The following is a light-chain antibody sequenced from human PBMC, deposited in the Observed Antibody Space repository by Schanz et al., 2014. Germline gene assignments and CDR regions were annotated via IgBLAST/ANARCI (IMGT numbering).Light chain of an antibody. CDR2: AAS. CDR1: QSVTSTY. Sequence: EIVLTQSPGTLSLSPGERATLSCRASQSVTSTYLAWYQQKPGQAPRLLIYAASFRATGISDRFIGSGSGTDFTLTISRLEPEDFAVYYCQQYGSSPYTFGQGTKLEIK. CDR3: QQYGSSPYT. J-gene: IGKJ2*01. V-gene: IGKV3-20*01.